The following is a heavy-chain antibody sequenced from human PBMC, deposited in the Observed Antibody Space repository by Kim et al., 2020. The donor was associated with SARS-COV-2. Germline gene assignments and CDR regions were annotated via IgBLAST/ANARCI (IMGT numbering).Heavy chain of an antibody. CDR3: ARPLRKKVGATSIRSYWYFDL. D-gene: IGHD1-26*01. CDR2: IYYSGST. CDR1: GGSISSSSYY. V-gene: IGHV4-39*01. Sequence: SETLSLTCTVSGGSISSSSYYWGWIRQPPGKGLEWIGSIYYSGSTYYNPSLKSRVTISVDTSKNQFSLKLSSVTAADTAVYYCARPLRKKVGATSIRSYWYFDLWGRGTLVTVSS. J-gene: IGHJ2*01.